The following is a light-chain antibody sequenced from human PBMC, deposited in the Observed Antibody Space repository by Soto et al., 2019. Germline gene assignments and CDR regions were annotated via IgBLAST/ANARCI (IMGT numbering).Light chain of an antibody. V-gene: IGKV1-5*03. Sequence: DIQLTQSPSTLSASVGDTVTITCRASESIHVWLAWYQQKPGKAPKVLIYMASYLESGVPSRFSGSGSGTEFTLTISSLQPDDFATYYCQYYSTYSTYGQGTKVEIK. CDR3: QYYSTYST. J-gene: IGKJ1*01. CDR1: ESIHVW. CDR2: MAS.